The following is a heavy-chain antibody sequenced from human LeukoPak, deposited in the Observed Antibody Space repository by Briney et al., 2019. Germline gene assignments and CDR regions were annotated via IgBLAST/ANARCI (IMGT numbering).Heavy chain of an antibody. D-gene: IGHD3-22*01. Sequence: ASVKVSCKVSGYTLTELSMHWVRQAPGKGLEWMGGFDPEDGETIYAQRFQGRVTMTEDTSTDTAYMELSSLRSEDTAVYYCATRPITMIVVAPYFDYWGQGTLVTVSS. CDR1: GYTLTELS. CDR2: FDPEDGET. V-gene: IGHV1-24*01. J-gene: IGHJ4*02. CDR3: ATRPITMIVVAPYFDY.